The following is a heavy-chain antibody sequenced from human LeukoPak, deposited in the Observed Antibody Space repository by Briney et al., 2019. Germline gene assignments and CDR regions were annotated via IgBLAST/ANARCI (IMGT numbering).Heavy chain of an antibody. CDR2: IFYSGST. J-gene: IGHJ4*02. Sequence: PSETLSHTCTVSGGFISSYYWSWIRQPPGKGLEWIGYIFYSGSTNYNPSLKSRVTISVDTSKNHFSLKLTSVTAADTAIYYCARAGHSSSSTFDYWGQGTLVTVSS. D-gene: IGHD6-6*01. CDR1: GGFISSYY. V-gene: IGHV4-59*01. CDR3: ARAGHSSSSTFDY.